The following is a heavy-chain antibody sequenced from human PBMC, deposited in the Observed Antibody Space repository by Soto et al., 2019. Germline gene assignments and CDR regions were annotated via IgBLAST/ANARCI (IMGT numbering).Heavy chain of an antibody. D-gene: IGHD2-15*01. Sequence: PGGSLRLSCAASGFTFSSYAMHWVRQAPGNGLEWVAVISYDGSNKYYADSVKVRFTISRDNSKNTLYLQLNSLRSEDTAGHYCGRGRLEEIGYRSGGSCYGFDHWGEGTLVTVCS. J-gene: IGHJ4*02. CDR3: GRGRLEEIGYRSGGSCYGFDH. V-gene: IGHV3-30-3*01. CDR1: GFTFSSYA. CDR2: ISYDGSNK.